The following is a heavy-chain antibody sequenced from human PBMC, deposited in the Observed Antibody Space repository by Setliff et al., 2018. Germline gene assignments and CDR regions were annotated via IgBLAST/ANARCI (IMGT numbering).Heavy chain of an antibody. CDR1: GYTFTDYS. J-gene: IGHJ4*02. Sequence: ASVKVSCKTSGYTFTDYSIHWLRQAPGQGLEWMGRLNPRDGGSHLPQRLKGRVSMTRDTSISTAFLELSRLTSDDTAVYYCARDPRRAGGYWGQGTLVTSPQ. CDR3: ARDPRRAGGY. D-gene: IGHD3-10*01. V-gene: IGHV1-2*06. CDR2: LNPRDGGS.